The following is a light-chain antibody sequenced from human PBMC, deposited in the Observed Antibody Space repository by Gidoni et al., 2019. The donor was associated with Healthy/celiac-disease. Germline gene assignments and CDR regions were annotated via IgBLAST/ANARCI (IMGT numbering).Light chain of an antibody. Sequence: EIVLTQSPGTLSLSPGERATLSCRASQSVSSSYLAWYQQKPGQAPRLLIYGASSRATGIPERFSGSGSGTDFTLTISRLEPEDFAVYYCQQYGSSPPETFGGGTKVEIK. V-gene: IGKV3-20*01. CDR3: QQYGSSPPET. CDR2: GAS. CDR1: QSVSSSY. J-gene: IGKJ4*01.